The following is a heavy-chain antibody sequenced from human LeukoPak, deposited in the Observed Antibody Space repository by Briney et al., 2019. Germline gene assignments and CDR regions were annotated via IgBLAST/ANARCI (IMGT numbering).Heavy chain of an antibody. CDR3: AREWGPYCSSTSCYDPVGFDP. CDR2: ISSSSSYI. D-gene: IGHD2-2*01. CDR1: GFTFSSYS. Sequence: GGSLRLSCAASGFTFSSYSMTWVRQAPGKGLEWVSSISSSSSYIYYADSVKGRFTISRDNAKNSLYLQMNSLRAEDTAVYYCAREWGPYCSSTSCYDPVGFDPWGQGTLVTVSS. V-gene: IGHV3-21*01. J-gene: IGHJ5*02.